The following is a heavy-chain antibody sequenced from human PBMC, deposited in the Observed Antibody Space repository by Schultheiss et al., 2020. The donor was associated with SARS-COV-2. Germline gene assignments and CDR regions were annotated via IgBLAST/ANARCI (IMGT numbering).Heavy chain of an antibody. CDR2: IRSKANSYAT. CDR3: TRHIWAGGDYAHSD. V-gene: IGHV3-73*01. J-gene: IGHJ4*02. D-gene: IGHD2-21*02. CDR1: GFTFSGSA. Sequence: GESLKISCAASGFTFSGSAMHWVRQASGKGLEWVGRIRSKANSYATAYAASVKGRFTISRDDSKNTAYLQMNSLKTEDTAVYYCTRHIWAGGDYAHSDWGQGTLVTVSS.